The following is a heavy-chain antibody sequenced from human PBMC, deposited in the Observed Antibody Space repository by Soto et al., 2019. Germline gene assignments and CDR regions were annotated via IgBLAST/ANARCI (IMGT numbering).Heavy chain of an antibody. CDR1: GYTFTSYG. D-gene: IGHD2-15*01. CDR2: ISAYNGNT. V-gene: IGHV1-18*01. CDR3: ARDPSDSEVVAPNSYYYGMDV. Sequence: GASVKVSCKASGYTFTSYGISWVRQAPGQGLEWMGWISAYNGNTNYAQKLQGRVTMTTDTSTSTAYMELRSLRSDDTAVYYCARDPSDSEVVAPNSYYYGMDVWGQGTTVTVSS. J-gene: IGHJ6*02.